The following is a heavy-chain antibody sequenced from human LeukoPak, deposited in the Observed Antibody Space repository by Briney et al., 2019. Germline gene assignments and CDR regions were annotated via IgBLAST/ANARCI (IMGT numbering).Heavy chain of an antibody. Sequence: GGSLRLSCAASGFTFSSYGMHWVRQAPGKGLEWVAVISYDGSNKYYADSVKGRFTISRDNSKNTLYLQMNSLRAEDTAVYYCASQSYARFDPWGQGTLVTVSS. V-gene: IGHV3-30*03. D-gene: IGHD3-16*01. CDR2: ISYDGSNK. J-gene: IGHJ5*02. CDR1: GFTFSSYG. CDR3: ASQSYARFDP.